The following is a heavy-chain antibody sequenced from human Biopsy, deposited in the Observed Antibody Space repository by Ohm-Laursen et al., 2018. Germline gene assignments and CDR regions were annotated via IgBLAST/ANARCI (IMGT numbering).Heavy chain of an antibody. CDR3: ARDFNYDVGVTFNFDS. CDR2: MNPNSGNT. CDR1: GYTFTNYN. J-gene: IGHJ4*02. V-gene: IGHV1-8*01. D-gene: IGHD3-22*01. Sequence: VPSVKVSCKASGYTFTNYNVNWVRQATGQGLEWMGWMNPNSGNTGYAQKFQGRVTMTRNTSISTAYMELSSLTSVDTAVYYCARDFNYDVGVTFNFDSWGQGTLVTVSS.